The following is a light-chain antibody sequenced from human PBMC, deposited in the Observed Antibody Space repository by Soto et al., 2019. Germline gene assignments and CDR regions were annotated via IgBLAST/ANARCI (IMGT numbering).Light chain of an antibody. CDR2: EVS. CDR1: SSDVGDYNY. CDR3: SSYAGRNNFVV. V-gene: IGLV2-8*01. J-gene: IGLJ2*01. Sequence: QSALTQPPSASGSPGQSVTISCTGTSSDVGDYNYVSWYQHHPGKAPKLMIYEVSKRPPGVPDRFSGSKSGNTASLTVSGLQADDEADYYCSSYAGRNNFVVFGGGTKLTVL.